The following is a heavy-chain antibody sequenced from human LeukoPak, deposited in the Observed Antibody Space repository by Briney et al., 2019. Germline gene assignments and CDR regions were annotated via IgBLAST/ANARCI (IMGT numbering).Heavy chain of an antibody. CDR1: GFTFDDYA. CDR3: AKDWSLAASAFFDY. J-gene: IGHJ4*02. Sequence: GGSLRLSCAASGFTFDDYAMHWVRQAPGKGLEWVSGISWNSGSIGYADSVKGRFTISRDNAKNSLYLQMHSLRAEDTALYYCAKDWSLAASAFFDYWGQGTLVTVSS. CDR2: ISWNSGSI. V-gene: IGHV3-9*01. D-gene: IGHD6-25*01.